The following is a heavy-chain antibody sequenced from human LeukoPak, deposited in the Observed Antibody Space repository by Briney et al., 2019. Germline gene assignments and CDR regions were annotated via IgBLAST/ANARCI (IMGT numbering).Heavy chain of an antibody. V-gene: IGHV3-33*01. CDR3: ARDLGMTAYSLGAFDI. CDR1: GFTFSSYG. J-gene: IGHJ3*02. D-gene: IGHD3-9*01. CDR2: IWYDGSNK. Sequence: GGSLRLSCAASGFTFSSYGMHWVRQAPGKGLEWVAVIWYDGSNKYYADSVKGRFTISRDNSKNTLYLQMNSLRAEDTAVYYCARDLGMTAYSLGAFDIWGQGTMVTVSS.